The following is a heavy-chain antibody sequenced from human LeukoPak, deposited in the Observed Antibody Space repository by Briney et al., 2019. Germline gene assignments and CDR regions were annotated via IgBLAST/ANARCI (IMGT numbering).Heavy chain of an antibody. J-gene: IGHJ4*02. D-gene: IGHD4-17*01. V-gene: IGHV1-69*04. CDR1: GGTFSSYA. Sequence: GASVKVSCKASGGTFSSYAISWVRQAPGQGLEWMGRIIPILGIANYAQKFQGRVTITADKSTSTAYMELSSLRSEDTAVYYCAGGEWLDEMTTVTTPRPFDYWGQGTLVTVSS. CDR2: IIPILGIA. CDR3: AGGEWLDEMTTVTTPRPFDY.